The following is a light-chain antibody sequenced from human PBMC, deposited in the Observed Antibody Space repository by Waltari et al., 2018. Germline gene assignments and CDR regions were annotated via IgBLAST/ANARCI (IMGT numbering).Light chain of an antibody. CDR1: SSDIGAFDL. CDR3: SSFTTGSTGL. V-gene: IGLV2-14*03. J-gene: IGLJ2*01. CDR2: NVS. Sequence: QSALAQPPSVSGSPGQSITISCTGSSSDIGAFDLVSWYQQHPGRAPRLIIRNVSERPSGVPHRFSGSKSGNTASLTISSLRSEDESLYFCSSFTTGSTGLFGGGTKLTVL.